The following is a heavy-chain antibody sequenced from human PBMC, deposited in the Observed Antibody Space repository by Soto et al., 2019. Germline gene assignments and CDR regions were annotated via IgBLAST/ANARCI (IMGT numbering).Heavy chain of an antibody. Sequence: SRRLSCAASGFTFSSYGMHWVRQAPGKGLEWVAVISYDGSDKYYADSVKGRFTISRDNSKNTLFLQMNSLRAEDTAVYYCAKGYSYVDDHWGQGTLVTVSS. J-gene: IGHJ4*02. D-gene: IGHD5-18*01. V-gene: IGHV3-30*18. CDR2: ISYDGSDK. CDR1: GFTFSSYG. CDR3: AKGYSYVDDH.